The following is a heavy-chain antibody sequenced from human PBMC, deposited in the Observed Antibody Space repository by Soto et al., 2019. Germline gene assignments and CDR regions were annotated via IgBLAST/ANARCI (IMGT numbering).Heavy chain of an antibody. V-gene: IGHV1-3*01. CDR2: INAGNGNT. CDR1: GYTFTSYA. J-gene: IGHJ4*02. CDR3: ARSIVVVTALDY. Sequence: KISCKASGYTFTSYAMHWVRQAPGQRLEWMGWINAGNGNTKYSQKFQGRVTITRDTSASTAYMELSSLRSEDTAVYYCARSIVVVTALDYWGQGTLVTVS. D-gene: IGHD2-21*02.